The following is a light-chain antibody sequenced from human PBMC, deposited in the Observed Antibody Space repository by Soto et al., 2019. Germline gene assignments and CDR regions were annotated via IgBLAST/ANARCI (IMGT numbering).Light chain of an antibody. CDR1: ISDVGGYNY. V-gene: IGLV2-14*01. CDR2: DVS. CDR3: SSYTSSSTLYV. J-gene: IGLJ1*01. Sequence: QSALTQPASVSGSPGQSITISCTGTISDVGGYNYVSWYQQHPGKAPKLMIDDVSNRPSGVSNRFSGSKSGNTASLTISGLQAEDEADYYCSSYTSSSTLYVFGTGTKLTVL.